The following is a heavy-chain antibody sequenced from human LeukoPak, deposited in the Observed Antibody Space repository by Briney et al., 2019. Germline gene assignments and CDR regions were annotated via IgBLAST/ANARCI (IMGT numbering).Heavy chain of an antibody. CDR1: GFTFSSYS. Sequence: PGGSLRLSCAASGFTFSSYSMNWVRQAPGKGLEWVSSISSSSSYIYYADSVKGRFTISRDNAKNSLYLQMNSLRAEDTAVYYCARDGAQLWTRLDYWGQGTLVTVSS. CDR3: ARDGAQLWTRLDY. V-gene: IGHV3-21*01. CDR2: ISSSSSYI. J-gene: IGHJ4*02. D-gene: IGHD5-18*01.